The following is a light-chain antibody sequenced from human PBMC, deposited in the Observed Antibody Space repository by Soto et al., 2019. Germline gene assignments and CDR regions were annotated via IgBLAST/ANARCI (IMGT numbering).Light chain of an antibody. CDR3: AAWDNSLSGRV. CDR2: DDN. CDR1: SSNIGVNY. V-gene: IGLV1-47*02. Sequence: QSVLTQAPSASGTPGQRVTISCSGSSSNIGVNYVYWYQQVPGTAPKLLVFDDNQRPSGVPDRFSDSKSGTSAILAISGLRSEDEADYYCAAWDNSLSGRVFGGGTKLTGL. J-gene: IGLJ3*02.